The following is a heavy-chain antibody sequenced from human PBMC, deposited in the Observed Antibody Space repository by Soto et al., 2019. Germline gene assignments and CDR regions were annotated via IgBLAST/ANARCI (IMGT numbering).Heavy chain of an antibody. CDR1: GNTFTYRY. CDR3: AGGGAGSGPFTWELPDH. CDR2: ITPFSGDV. V-gene: IGHV1-45*02. D-gene: IGHD1-26*01. Sequence: SVKVSCKALGNTFTYRYLHWVRQAPGQALEWMGWITPFSGDVHYAQKFQERVTITRDRSINTAYMQMSSLRPEDTAMYFCAGGGAGSGPFTWELPDHWGQGTLVTVSS. J-gene: IGHJ4*02.